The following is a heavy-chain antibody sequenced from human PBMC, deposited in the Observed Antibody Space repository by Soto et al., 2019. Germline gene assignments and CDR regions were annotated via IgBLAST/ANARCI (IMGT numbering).Heavy chain of an antibody. CDR3: ARGYGGNSGAFDI. CDR1: GFTFSSYG. J-gene: IGHJ3*02. V-gene: IGHV3-33*01. CDR2: IWYDGSNK. D-gene: IGHD4-17*01. Sequence: QVQLEESGGGVVQPGRSLRLSCAASGFTFSSYGMHWVRQAPGKGLEWVAVIWYDGSNKYYADSVKGRFTISRDNSKNTLYLQMNSLRAEDTAVYYCARGYGGNSGAFDIWGQGTMVTVSS.